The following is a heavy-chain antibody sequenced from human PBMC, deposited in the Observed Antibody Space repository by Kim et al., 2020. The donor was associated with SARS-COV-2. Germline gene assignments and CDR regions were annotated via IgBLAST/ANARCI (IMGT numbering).Heavy chain of an antibody. CDR1: GGSFSGYY. CDR2: INHSGST. V-gene: IGHV4-34*01. Sequence: SETLSLTCAVYGGSFSGYYWSWIRQPPGKGLEWIGEINHSGSTNYNPSLKSRVTISVDTSKNQFSLKLSSVTAADTAVYYCARATMGKYYYYYYGMDVWG. J-gene: IGHJ6*01. D-gene: IGHD3-10*01. CDR3: ARATMGKYYYYYYGMDV.